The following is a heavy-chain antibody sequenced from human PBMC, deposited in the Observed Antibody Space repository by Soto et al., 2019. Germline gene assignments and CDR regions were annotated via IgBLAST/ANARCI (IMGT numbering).Heavy chain of an antibody. Sequence: SETLSLTCAVYGGSFSGYYWSWIRQPPGKGLEWIGEINHSGSTNYNPSLKSRVTISVDTSKNQFSLKLSSVTAADTAVYYCARGGGYYYDSSGYYYWGQGTLVTVS. D-gene: IGHD3-22*01. CDR2: INHSGST. CDR3: ARGGGYYYDSSGYYY. CDR1: GGSFSGYY. V-gene: IGHV4-34*01. J-gene: IGHJ4*02.